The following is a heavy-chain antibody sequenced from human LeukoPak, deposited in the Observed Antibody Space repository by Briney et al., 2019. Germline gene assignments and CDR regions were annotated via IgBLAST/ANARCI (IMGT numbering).Heavy chain of an antibody. Sequence: GGSLRLSCAASGFTFSDYYMAWIRQAPGKGLEWVSYISSSTGYTNYGDSLKGRFTISRDNPKNSLYLQMNSLRAEDTAVYYCATVLGDILTGYPDAFDIWGQGTMVTVSS. J-gene: IGHJ3*02. CDR2: ISSSTGYT. CDR1: GFTFSDYY. D-gene: IGHD3-9*01. CDR3: ATVLGDILTGYPDAFDI. V-gene: IGHV3-11*06.